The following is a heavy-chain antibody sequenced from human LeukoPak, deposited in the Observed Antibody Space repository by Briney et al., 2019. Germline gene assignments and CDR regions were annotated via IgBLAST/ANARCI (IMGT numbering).Heavy chain of an antibody. J-gene: IGHJ4*02. D-gene: IGHD2-15*01. CDR2: INWNGGDT. CDR1: GFKFDDYG. Sequence: PGGSLRLSCVGSGFKFDDYGMSWVRQVPGKGLEWVSGINWNGGDTGYADSVKGRFIVSRDNAKNSLYLQMNSLRAEDTAVYYCARGRLLFGGSFDYFDYWGQGTLVTVSS. CDR3: ARGRLLFGGSFDYFDY. V-gene: IGHV3-20*04.